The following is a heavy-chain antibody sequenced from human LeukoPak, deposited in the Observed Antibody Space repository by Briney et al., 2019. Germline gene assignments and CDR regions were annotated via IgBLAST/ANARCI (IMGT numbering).Heavy chain of an antibody. CDR2: IIPILGIA. V-gene: IGHV1-69*04. Sequence: SVNVSCKASGGTFSSYAISWVRQAPGQGLEWVGRIIPILGIANYAQKFQGRVTITADKSTSTAYMELSSLRPENTAVYYCARGGSGYDYSGYWGQGTLVTVSS. J-gene: IGHJ4*02. D-gene: IGHD5-12*01. CDR3: ARGGSGYDYSGY. CDR1: GGTFSSYA.